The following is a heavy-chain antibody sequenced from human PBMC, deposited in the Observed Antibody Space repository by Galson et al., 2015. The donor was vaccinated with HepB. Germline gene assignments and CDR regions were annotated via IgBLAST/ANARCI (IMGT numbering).Heavy chain of an antibody. CDR2: ISGSSEHL. CDR3: ARFETSSYTSYRAVDV. V-gene: IGHV3-21*06. Sequence: SLRLSCAASGFVFSTYSMNWVRQAPGKGLEWVSSISGSSEHLLYADSVKGRFTISRDNAKNSLYLQMNSLSAEGTAVYYCARFETSSYTSYRAVDVWGQGTTVTVSS. D-gene: IGHD3-16*02. J-gene: IGHJ6*02. CDR1: GFVFSTYS.